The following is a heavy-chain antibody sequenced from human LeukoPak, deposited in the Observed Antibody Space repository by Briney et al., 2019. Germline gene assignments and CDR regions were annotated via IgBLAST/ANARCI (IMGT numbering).Heavy chain of an antibody. CDR1: GGSFSGYY. Sequence: SETLSLTCAVYGGSFSGYYWSWIRQPPGKGLEWIGEINHSGSTNYNPSLKSRVTISVDTSKSQFSLKLSSVTAADTAVYYCARGRIAAAALVYFDYWGQGTLVTVSS. J-gene: IGHJ4*02. V-gene: IGHV4-34*01. CDR3: ARGRIAAAALVYFDY. CDR2: INHSGST. D-gene: IGHD6-13*01.